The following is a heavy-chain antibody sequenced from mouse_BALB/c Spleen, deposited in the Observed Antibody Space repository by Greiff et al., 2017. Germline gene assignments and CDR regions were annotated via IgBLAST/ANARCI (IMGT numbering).Heavy chain of an antibody. CDR3: ARQWGNYPEYYAMDY. CDR2: IWSDGST. V-gene: IGHV2-6-2*01. CDR1: GFSLTSYG. D-gene: IGHD2-1*01. Sequence: VKLMESGPDLVAPSQTLSITCTVSGFSLTSYGVHWVRQPPGKGLEWLVVIWSDGSTTYNSALKSRLSISKDNSKSQVFLKMNSLQTDDTAMYYWARQWGNYPEYYAMDYWGQGTSVTVSS. J-gene: IGHJ4*01.